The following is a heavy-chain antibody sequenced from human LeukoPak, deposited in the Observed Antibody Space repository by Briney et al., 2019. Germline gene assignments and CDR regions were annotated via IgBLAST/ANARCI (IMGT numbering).Heavy chain of an antibody. CDR2: IYYSGST. V-gene: IGHV4-59*01. CDR3: ARETPINWFDP. CDR1: GGSISSYY. Sequence: PSETLSLTCTVSGGSISSYYWSWIRQPPGKGLEWIGYIYYSGSTHYNPSLKSRVTISVDTSKNQFSLKLSSVTAADTAVYYCARETPINWFDPWGQGTLVTVSS. J-gene: IGHJ5*02.